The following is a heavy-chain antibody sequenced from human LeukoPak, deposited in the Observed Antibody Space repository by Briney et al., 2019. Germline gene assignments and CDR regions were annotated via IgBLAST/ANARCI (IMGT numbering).Heavy chain of an antibody. V-gene: IGHV1-2*02. CDR1: GYIFSDYY. D-gene: IGHD4-11*01. CDR2: INPNSGGT. CDR3: ARALSNLRLYYFDS. J-gene: IGHJ4*02. Sequence: ASMKVSCKASGYIFSDYYIHWVRQAPGQGLEWMGWINPNSGGTNHAQKFQGRVTMTRDTSISTAYMELSRLNSHDTAVYYCARALSNLRLYYFDSWGQGTLVTVSS.